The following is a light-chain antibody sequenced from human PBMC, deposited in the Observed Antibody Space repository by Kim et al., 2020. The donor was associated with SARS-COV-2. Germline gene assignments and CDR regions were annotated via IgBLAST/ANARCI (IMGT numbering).Light chain of an antibody. CDR1: SSNIGSNF. CDR2: KND. CDR3: AAWDDSLSGVV. Sequence: GRRVTGSCSGRSSNIGSNFFYWYKQLPGTAPKLLISKNDQRPSGVPDRFSGSKSGTSASLAISGLRSEDEAAYFCAAWDDSLSGVVFGGGTQLTVL. V-gene: IGLV1-47*01. J-gene: IGLJ2*01.